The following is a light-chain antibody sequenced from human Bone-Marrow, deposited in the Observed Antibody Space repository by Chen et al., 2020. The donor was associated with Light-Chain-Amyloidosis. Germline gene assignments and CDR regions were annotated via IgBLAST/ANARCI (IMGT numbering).Light chain of an antibody. CDR1: WSNIGSNS. V-gene: IGLV1-44*01. CDR2: GNS. J-gene: IGLJ3*02. Sequence: QSVVIQPPSASGTPGQSVTISFSGSWSNIGSNSINWYQQLSGTAPKLLIYGNSQRPSGVPDRFSGSKAGTSASLAISGLQSEDEADYYCAVWDDSLSGRVFGGGTKLTVL. CDR3: AVWDDSLSGRV.